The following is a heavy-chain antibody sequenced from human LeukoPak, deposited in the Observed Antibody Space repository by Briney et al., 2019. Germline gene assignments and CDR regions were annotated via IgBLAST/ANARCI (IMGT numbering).Heavy chain of an antibody. CDR3: ARVHIVVVPAAASYWFDH. CDR2: IYHSGST. Sequence: PSETLSLTCTVSGYSISSGYYWGWIRPPPGKGLEWIGMIYHSGSTYYNPSLKSRVTISVATSKNQFSLKLSSVTAADTAVYYCARVHIVVVPAAASYWFDHWGQGTLVTVSS. J-gene: IGHJ5*02. V-gene: IGHV4-38-2*02. CDR1: GYSISSGYY. D-gene: IGHD2-2*01.